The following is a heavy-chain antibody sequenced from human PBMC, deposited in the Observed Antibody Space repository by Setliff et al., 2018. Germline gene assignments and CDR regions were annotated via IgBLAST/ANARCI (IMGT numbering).Heavy chain of an antibody. J-gene: IGHJ4*02. Sequence: ETLSLTCAVYGGSFSGYYWSWVRQAPGKGLEWVSVIYSGGTTYYADSVKGRFTISRDNSKNTLYLQMNSLRAEDTAVYYCARDSYSDYWGQGTLVTVSS. CDR1: GGSFSGYY. V-gene: IGHV3-53*01. CDR3: ARDSYSDY. CDR2: IYSGGTT.